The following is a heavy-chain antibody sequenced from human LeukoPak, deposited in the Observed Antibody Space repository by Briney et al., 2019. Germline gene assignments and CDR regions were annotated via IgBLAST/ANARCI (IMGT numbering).Heavy chain of an antibody. J-gene: IGHJ5*02. V-gene: IGHV4-59*12. CDR2: IFYSGRN. Sequence: SETLSLTCTVSGGSISTNYWSWIRQPPGKGLEWIGNIFYSGRNNYNPSLRSRVTMSVDTSKNQFSLKLSSVTAADTAIYYCATVALTGWTFDPWGQGTLVTVSS. CDR1: GGSISTNY. D-gene: IGHD7-27*01. CDR3: ATVALTGWTFDP.